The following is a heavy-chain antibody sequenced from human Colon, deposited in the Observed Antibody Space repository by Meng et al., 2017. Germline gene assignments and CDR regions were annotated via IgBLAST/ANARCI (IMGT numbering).Heavy chain of an antibody. CDR3: ARRAYRTIAVAGGGNWFGP. J-gene: IGHJ5*02. Sequence: KVSCKGSGYSFTSYWIGWVRQMPGKGLEWMGIIYPGDSDTRYSPSFQGQVTISADKSISTAYLQWSSLKASDTAMYYCARRAYRTIAVAGGGNWFGPWGHGNQVNGAS. CDR2: IYPGDSDT. CDR1: GYSFTSYW. D-gene: IGHD6-19*01. V-gene: IGHV5-51*01.